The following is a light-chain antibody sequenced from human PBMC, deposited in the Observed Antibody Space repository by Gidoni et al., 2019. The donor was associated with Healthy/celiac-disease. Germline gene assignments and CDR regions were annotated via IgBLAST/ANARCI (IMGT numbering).Light chain of an antibody. CDR1: PRVSSY. V-gene: IGKV3-11*01. CDR3: QQHSNWPPT. J-gene: IGKJ2*01. Sequence: EIVLTQYPATLSVSPGERATLSCRASPRVSSYLAWYQQQPGQAPRLLIDAASNRATGIPTRCSGSAAAADSTPIISLLAAEYSAVYCWQQHSNWPPTFGQGTKLEIK. CDR2: AAS.